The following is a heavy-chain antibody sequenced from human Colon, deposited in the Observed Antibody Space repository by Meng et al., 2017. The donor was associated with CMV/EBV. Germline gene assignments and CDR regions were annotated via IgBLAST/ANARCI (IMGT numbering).Heavy chain of an antibody. J-gene: IGHJ4*02. Sequence: GESLKISCEASGFPFSSYSMSWVRQAPGKGLEWVSYISSSSDTIHYADSVKGRFTISRDNAKNSLYLQMNSLRAEDTAVYYCARDGRSIAARPGEPDYWGQGTLVTVSS. CDR3: ARDGRSIAARPGEPDY. CDR1: GFPFSSYS. D-gene: IGHD6-6*01. V-gene: IGHV3-48*04. CDR2: ISSSSDTI.